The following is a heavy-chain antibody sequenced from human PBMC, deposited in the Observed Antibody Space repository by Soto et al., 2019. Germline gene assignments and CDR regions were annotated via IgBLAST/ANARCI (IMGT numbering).Heavy chain of an antibody. CDR1: GGSISIYY. Sequence: SETLSLTCTVSGGSISIYYWSWIRQPPGKGLEWIGYIYYSGSTNYNPSLKSRVTISVDTSKNQFSLKLSSVTAADTAVYYCARGRDYGDIYYYYYYMDVWGKGTTVTVSS. J-gene: IGHJ6*03. CDR2: IYYSGST. D-gene: IGHD4-17*01. V-gene: IGHV4-59*01. CDR3: ARGRDYGDIYYYYYYMDV.